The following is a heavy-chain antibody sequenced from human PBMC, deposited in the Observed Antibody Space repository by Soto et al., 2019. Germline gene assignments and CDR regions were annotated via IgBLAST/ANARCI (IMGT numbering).Heavy chain of an antibody. Sequence: EVQLVQSGAEVKKPGNSLKISCKTSGYSFTDYWIGWVRQMPGKGLEWMGIIYPGDSDTRYSPSFQGQVTISADKSSSTSYLQWSSLKVSDTAMYYCARLALMIVLIIKEIPIDFDYWGQGTLVTVSS. CDR3: ARLALMIVLIIKEIPIDFDY. J-gene: IGHJ4*02. CDR1: GYSFTDYW. D-gene: IGHD3-22*01. V-gene: IGHV5-51*01. CDR2: IYPGDSDT.